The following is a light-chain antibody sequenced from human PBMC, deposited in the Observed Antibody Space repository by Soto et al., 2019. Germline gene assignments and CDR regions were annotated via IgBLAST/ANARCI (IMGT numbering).Light chain of an antibody. CDR3: HQYNISPLT. CDR1: QSISSW. J-gene: IGKJ4*02. V-gene: IGKV1-5*01. Sequence: DIQMTQSPSTLSASLGDRVTITCRASQSISSWLSWYQQKPGKAPKSLIYGTSTLQDGVPQRFSGNGSETEFTLTISSLESEDIAAYYCHQYNISPLTFGGATKVDI. CDR2: GTS.